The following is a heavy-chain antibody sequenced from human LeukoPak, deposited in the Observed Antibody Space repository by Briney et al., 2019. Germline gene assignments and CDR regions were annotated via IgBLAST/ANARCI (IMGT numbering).Heavy chain of an antibody. D-gene: IGHD1-26*01. CDR3: AEWELRFGGEAFDI. CDR1: GSTFSSYA. V-gene: IGHV1-69*01. CDR2: IIPIFGTA. J-gene: IGHJ3*02. Sequence: SVNVSCKASGSTFSSYAISWVRPAPGQGLEWMGGIIPIFGTANYAQKFQGRVTITADESTSTAYMELSSLRSEDTAVYYCAEWELRFGGEAFDIWGQGTMVTVSS.